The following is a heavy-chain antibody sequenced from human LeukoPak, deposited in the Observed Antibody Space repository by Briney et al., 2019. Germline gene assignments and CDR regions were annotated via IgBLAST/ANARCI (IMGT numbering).Heavy chain of an antibody. J-gene: IGHJ4*02. CDR2: IYYSGST. CDR1: GGSISGYY. CDR3: ARHREDWGFDS. D-gene: IGHD7-27*01. Sequence: SETLSLTCAVSGGSISGYYWSWIRQPPGTGLEWIGYIYYSGSTNYNPSLNSRVTISVDTSKNQFSLKLSSVTAADTAVYYCARHREDWGFDSWGQGTLVTVSS. V-gene: IGHV4-59*08.